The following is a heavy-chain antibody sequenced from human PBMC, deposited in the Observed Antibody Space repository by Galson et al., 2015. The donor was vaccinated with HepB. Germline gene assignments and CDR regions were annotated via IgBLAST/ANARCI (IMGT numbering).Heavy chain of an antibody. D-gene: IGHD3-22*01. Sequence: SVKVSCKASGGTFSSYAISWVRQAPGQGLEWMGGIIPIFGTANYAQKFQGSVTITADESTSTAYMELSSLRSEDTAVYYCARGNYYDSGGYPFDYWGQGTLVTVSS. V-gene: IGHV1-69*13. CDR2: IIPIFGTA. CDR3: ARGNYYDSGGYPFDY. J-gene: IGHJ4*02. CDR1: GGTFSSYA.